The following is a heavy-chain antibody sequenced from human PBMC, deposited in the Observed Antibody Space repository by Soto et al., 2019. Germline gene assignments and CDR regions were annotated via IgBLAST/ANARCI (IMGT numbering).Heavy chain of an antibody. CDR3: ARPVALYYYYGMDV. D-gene: IGHD2-15*01. CDR2: IIPIFGTA. Sequence: GASVKVSCKASGGTFSSYAISWVRQAPGQGLEWMGGIIPIFGTANYAQKFQGRVTITADKSTSTAYMELSSLRSEDTAVYYCARPVALYYYYGMDVWGQGTTVTVSS. V-gene: IGHV1-69*06. J-gene: IGHJ6*02. CDR1: GGTFSSYA.